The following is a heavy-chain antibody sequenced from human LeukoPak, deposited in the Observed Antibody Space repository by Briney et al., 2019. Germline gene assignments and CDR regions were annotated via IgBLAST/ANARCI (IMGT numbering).Heavy chain of an antibody. CDR1: GFIFGNYA. D-gene: IGHD3-9*01. CDR2: ITGSDDIT. CDR3: AKWGDYDILTGYYDSDY. V-gene: IGHV3-23*01. Sequence: GGSLRLSCAASGFIFGNYAMSWVRQAPGKGLEWVSAITGSDDITYYADSVKGRFTISRDNSKNPLYLQVYSLRAEDTAIYYCAKWGDYDILTGYYDSDYWGQGTLVTVSS. J-gene: IGHJ4*02.